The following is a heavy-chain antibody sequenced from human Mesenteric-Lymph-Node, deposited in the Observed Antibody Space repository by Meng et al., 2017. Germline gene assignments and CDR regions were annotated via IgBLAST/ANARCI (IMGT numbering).Heavy chain of an antibody. J-gene: IGHJ6*02. CDR3: ARGGYSSSSGYYGMDV. CDR2: ISSSGSTI. Sequence: GESLKISCAASGFTFSSYEMNWVRQAPGKGLEWVSYISSSGSTIYYADSVKGRFTISRDNAKNSLYLQMNSLRAEDTAVYYCARGGYSSSSGYYGMDVWGQGTTVTVSS. D-gene: IGHD6-6*01. V-gene: IGHV3-48*03. CDR1: GFTFSSYE.